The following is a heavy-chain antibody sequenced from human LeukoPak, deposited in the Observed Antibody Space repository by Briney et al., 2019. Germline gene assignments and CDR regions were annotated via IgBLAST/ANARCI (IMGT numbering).Heavy chain of an antibody. V-gene: IGHV1-69*13. CDR1: GGTFNSYA. CDR2: IIPILGTA. Sequence: SVKVSCKAYGGTFNSYAISWVRQAPGQGLEWMGGIIPILGTANYAKKFQGRVTITADESTSTAYMELSSLRSEDTAVYYCARVGRTYYYDSSGYYAFDYWGQGTLVTVSS. D-gene: IGHD3-22*01. J-gene: IGHJ4*02. CDR3: ARVGRTYYYDSSGYYAFDY.